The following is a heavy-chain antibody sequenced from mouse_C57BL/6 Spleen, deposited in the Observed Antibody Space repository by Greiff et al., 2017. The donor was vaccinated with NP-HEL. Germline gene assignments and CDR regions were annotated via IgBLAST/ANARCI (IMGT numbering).Heavy chain of an antibody. CDR2: ISYDGSN. Sequence: EVQLQQSGPGLVKPSQSLSLTCSVTGYSITSGYYWNWIRQFPGNKLEWMGYISYDGSNNYNPSLKNRISITRDTSKNQFFLKLNSVSTEDTATYYCARGPYYWGQGTTLTVSS. CDR3: ARGPYY. V-gene: IGHV3-6*01. J-gene: IGHJ2*01. CDR1: GYSITSGYY.